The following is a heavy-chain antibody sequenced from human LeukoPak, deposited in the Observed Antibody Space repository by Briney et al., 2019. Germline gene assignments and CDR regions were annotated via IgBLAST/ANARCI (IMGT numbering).Heavy chain of an antibody. V-gene: IGHV1-18*01. J-gene: IGHJ4*02. CDR3: AREMRATPGTFNPFDS. D-gene: IGHD5-12*01. CDR1: GYTFTSYG. Sequence: ASVKVSCKASGYTFTSYGISWVRQAPGQGLEWMGWISAYNGNTNYAQKFQGRVTMTTDTSTGTAYMEMRSLTSDDTAVYYCAREMRATPGTFNPFDSWGQGTLVTVSS. CDR2: ISAYNGNT.